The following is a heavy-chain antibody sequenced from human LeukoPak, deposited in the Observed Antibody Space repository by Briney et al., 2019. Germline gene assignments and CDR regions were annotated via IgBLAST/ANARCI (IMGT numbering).Heavy chain of an antibody. J-gene: IGHJ4*02. Sequence: SETLSLTCTVSGGSISSYYWNWIRQPPGKGLEWIGYIYYSGSTNYNPSLKTRVTISVDTSKNQFSLKLSSVTAADTAVYYCARLSGARIAAAGLFDYWGQGTLVTVSS. D-gene: IGHD6-13*01. CDR3: ARLSGARIAAAGLFDY. CDR2: IYYSGST. CDR1: GGSISSYY. V-gene: IGHV4-59*08.